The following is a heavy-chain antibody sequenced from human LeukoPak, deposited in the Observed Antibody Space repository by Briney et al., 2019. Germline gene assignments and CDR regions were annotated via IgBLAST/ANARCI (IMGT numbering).Heavy chain of an antibody. J-gene: IGHJ4*02. D-gene: IGHD1-1*01. CDR2: ISSSSSYT. Sequence: GGSLRLPCAASGFTFSDYYMSWIRQAPGKGLEWVSYISSSSSYTNYADSVKGRFTISRDNAKNSLYLQMNSLRAEDTAVYYCAREELFANCLTHWGQGTLVTVSS. V-gene: IGHV3-11*06. CDR3: AREELFANCLTH. CDR1: GFTFSDYY.